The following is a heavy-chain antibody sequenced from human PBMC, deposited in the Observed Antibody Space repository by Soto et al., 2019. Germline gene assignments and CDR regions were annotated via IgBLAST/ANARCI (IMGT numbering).Heavy chain of an antibody. D-gene: IGHD5-12*01. J-gene: IGHJ6*03. CDR1: GFTFSSYG. V-gene: IGHV3-33*01. CDR2: IWYDGSNK. CDR3: ARTADIVATMNQYYYYYMDV. Sequence: GSLRLSCAASGFTFSSYGMHWVRQAPGKGLEWVAVIWYDGSNKYYADSVKGRFTISRDNAKNTLYLQMNSLRAEDTAVYYCARTADIVATMNQYYYYYMDVWGKGTTVTVSS.